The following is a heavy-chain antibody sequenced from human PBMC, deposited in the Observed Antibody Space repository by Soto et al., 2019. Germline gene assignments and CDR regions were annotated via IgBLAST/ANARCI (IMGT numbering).Heavy chain of an antibody. Sequence: QVQLVQSGAEVKKPGASVKGSCKASGYTFTSYGISWVRQAPGQWLEWMGWISAYNGNTNYAQKLQGRVTMTTDTSTSTAYMELRSLRSDDTAVYYCASSLLVGYGLEGESDWGQGTLVTVSS. J-gene: IGHJ4*02. CDR2: ISAYNGNT. CDR1: GYTFTSYG. D-gene: IGHD1-26*01. V-gene: IGHV1-18*01. CDR3: ASSLLVGYGLEGESD.